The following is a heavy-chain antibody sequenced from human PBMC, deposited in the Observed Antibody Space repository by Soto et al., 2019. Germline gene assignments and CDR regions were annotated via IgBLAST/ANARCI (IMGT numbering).Heavy chain of an antibody. CDR1: GGSISSGGYY. CDR2: IYYSGST. V-gene: IGHV4-31*03. D-gene: IGHD3-22*01. CDR3: ARDGSGYLEVDY. Sequence: QVQLQESGPGLVKPSQTLSLTCTVSGGSISSGGYYWSWIRQHPGKGLERIGYIYYSGSTYYNPSLKSRVTISVDTSTHQFSLKLSSVTAADTAVYYCARDGSGYLEVDYWGQGTLVTVSS. J-gene: IGHJ4*02.